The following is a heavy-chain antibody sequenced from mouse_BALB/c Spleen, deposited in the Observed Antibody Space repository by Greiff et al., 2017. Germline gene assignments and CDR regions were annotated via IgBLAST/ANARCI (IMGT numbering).Heavy chain of an antibody. CDR1: GYTFTSYW. Sequence: QVQLKESGAELAKPGASVKMSCKASGYTFTSYWMHWVKQRPGQGLEWIGYINPSTGYTEYNQKFKDKATLTADKSSSTAYMQLSSLTSEDSAVYYCARLRATAPDYWGQGTTLTVSS. CDR2: INPSTGYT. CDR3: ARLRATAPDY. V-gene: IGHV1-7*01. D-gene: IGHD1-2*01. J-gene: IGHJ2*01.